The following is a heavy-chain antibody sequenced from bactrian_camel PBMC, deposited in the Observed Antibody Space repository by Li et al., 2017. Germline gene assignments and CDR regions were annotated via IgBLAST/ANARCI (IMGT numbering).Heavy chain of an antibody. V-gene: IGHV3S31*01. D-gene: IGHD1*01. CDR3: AADRPWACSGPPETYDI. CDR1: GYAFNS. J-gene: IGHJ4*01. CDR2: HYTGTATT. Sequence: DVQLVESGGGSVQAGGSLRLACAASGYAFNSMGWFRTAPGKEREGVAAHYTGTATTYVADSVKGRFAISEDNAKNVLYLQMSSLKPEDTAMYYCAADRPWACSGPPETYDIRGQGTQVTVS.